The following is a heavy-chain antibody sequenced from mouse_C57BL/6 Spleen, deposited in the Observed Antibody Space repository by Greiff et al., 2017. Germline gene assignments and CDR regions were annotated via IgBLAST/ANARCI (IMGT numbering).Heavy chain of an antibody. J-gene: IGHJ4*01. CDR2: ISDGGSYT. Sequence: DVMLVESGGGLVKPGGSLTLSCAASGFTFSSYAMSWVRQTPEKRLEWVATISDGGSYTYYPDNVKGRFTISRDNAKNNLYLQMSHLKSEDTAMYYCERDTALPGFMDYWGQGTSVTVSS. D-gene: IGHD2-9*01. V-gene: IGHV5-4*01. CDR3: ERDTALPGFMDY. CDR1: GFTFSSYA.